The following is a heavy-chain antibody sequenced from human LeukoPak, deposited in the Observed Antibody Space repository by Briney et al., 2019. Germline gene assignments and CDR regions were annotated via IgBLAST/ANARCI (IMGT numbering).Heavy chain of an antibody. J-gene: IGHJ4*02. CDR3: AKGSLQLVSFFDY. CDR2: ISGSGGST. Sequence: GGSLRLSCAASGFTFSSYAMSWVRQAPGKGLEWVSAISGSGGSTYYADSVKGRFTISRDNSKNTLYLQMNSLRAEDTAVYYCAKGSLQLVSFFDYWGQRTLVTVSS. D-gene: IGHD6-6*01. V-gene: IGHV3-23*01. CDR1: GFTFSSYA.